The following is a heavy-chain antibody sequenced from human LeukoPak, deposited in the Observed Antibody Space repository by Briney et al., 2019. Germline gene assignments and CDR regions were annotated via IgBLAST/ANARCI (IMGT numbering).Heavy chain of an antibody. J-gene: IGHJ6*03. V-gene: IGHV3-30*03. CDR3: AREALLSTYYYYYYMDV. Sequence: PGRSLRLSCAASGFTFSSYGMQWVRQAPGKGLEWVAIISYDGSNEYYADSVKGRFTISRDNAKNSLYLQMNSLRAEDTAVYYCAREALLSTYYYYYYMDVWGKGTTVTISS. CDR2: ISYDGSNE. D-gene: IGHD4/OR15-4a*01. CDR1: GFTFSSYG.